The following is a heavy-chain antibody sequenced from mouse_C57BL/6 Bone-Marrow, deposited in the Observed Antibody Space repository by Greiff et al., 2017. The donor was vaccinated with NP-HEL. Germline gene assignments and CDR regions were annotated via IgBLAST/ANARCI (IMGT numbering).Heavy chain of an antibody. V-gene: IGHV1-53*01. CDR2: INPSNGGT. D-gene: IGHD2-3*01. Sequence: QVHVKQPGTELVKPGASVKLSCKASGYTFTSYWMHWVKQRPGQGLEWIGNINPSNGGTNYNEKFKSKATLTVDKSSSTAYMQLSSLTSEDSAVYYCAREGRWLLLYFDYWGQGTTLTVSS. CDR3: AREGRWLLLYFDY. J-gene: IGHJ2*01. CDR1: GYTFTSYW.